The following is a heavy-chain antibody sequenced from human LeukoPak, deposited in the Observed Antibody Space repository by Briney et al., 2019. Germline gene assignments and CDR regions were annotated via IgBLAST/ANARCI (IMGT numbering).Heavy chain of an antibody. Sequence: ASVKVSCKASGYTFTGYYMHWVRQAPGQGLEWMGWINPNSGGTNYAQKFQGRVTMTRDTSISTAYMELSRLRSDDTAVYYCARDPGDPWSYYFDYWGQGTLVTVSS. V-gene: IGHV1-2*02. D-gene: IGHD7-27*01. J-gene: IGHJ4*02. CDR2: INPNSGGT. CDR3: ARDPGDPWSYYFDY. CDR1: GYTFTGYY.